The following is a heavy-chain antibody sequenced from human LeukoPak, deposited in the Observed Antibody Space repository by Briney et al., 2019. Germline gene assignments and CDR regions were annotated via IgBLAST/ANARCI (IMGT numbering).Heavy chain of an antibody. CDR2: MNPNSGNT. Sequence: ASVKVSCKASGYTFTSYDINWVRQATGQGLEWMGWMNPNSGNTGYAQKFQGRVTMTRDTSTSTVYMELSSLRSEDTAVYYCARVGNYYYDSSGSLDYWGQGTLVTVSS. D-gene: IGHD3-22*01. CDR1: GYTFTSYD. V-gene: IGHV1-8*02. J-gene: IGHJ4*02. CDR3: ARVGNYYYDSSGSLDY.